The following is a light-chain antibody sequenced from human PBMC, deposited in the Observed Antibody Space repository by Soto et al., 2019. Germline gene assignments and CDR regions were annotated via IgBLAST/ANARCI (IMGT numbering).Light chain of an antibody. CDR1: SSDVGGYNY. V-gene: IGLV2-14*01. CDR2: EVS. CDR3: SSYTGNSTRL. J-gene: IGLJ1*01. Sequence: QSALTQPASVSGSPGQAITISCTGTSSDVGGYNYVSWDQHHPGKAPQLIIYEVSYRPSGVSNRFSGSKSGNTASLTISGLQAEDEADYYCSSYTGNSTRLFGTGTKVTVL.